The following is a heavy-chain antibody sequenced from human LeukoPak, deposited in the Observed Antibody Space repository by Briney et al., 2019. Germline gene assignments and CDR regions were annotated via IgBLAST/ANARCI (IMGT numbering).Heavy chain of an antibody. D-gene: IGHD6-13*01. CDR1: GFTFSTYD. V-gene: IGHV3-13*01. CDR2: IDTTGYT. CDR3: ARVAAGGKGFDY. Sequence: GGSLRLSCAASGFTFSTYDIHWVRQATGKGLDWVSAIDTTGYTYYAGSVKGRFTISRENAKNSSYLQMNSLRAGDTAVYYCARVAAGGKGFDYWGQGILVTVSS. J-gene: IGHJ4*02.